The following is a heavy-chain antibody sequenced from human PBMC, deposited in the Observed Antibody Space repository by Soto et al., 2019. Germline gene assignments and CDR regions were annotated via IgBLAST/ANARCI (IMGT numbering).Heavy chain of an antibody. CDR1: GFTFSSYW. Sequence: EVQLVESGGGLVQSGGSLRLSCAASGFTFSSYWMSWVRQGPGKGPEWVANIKQDGSEKYYVDSVKGRFTISRDNAKNSLYLQMTSLRAEDTAVYHCAQSLSGIPGDSWGQGTLVTVSS. V-gene: IGHV3-7*05. J-gene: IGHJ4*02. CDR3: AQSLSGIPGDS. D-gene: IGHD6-13*01. CDR2: IKQDGSEK.